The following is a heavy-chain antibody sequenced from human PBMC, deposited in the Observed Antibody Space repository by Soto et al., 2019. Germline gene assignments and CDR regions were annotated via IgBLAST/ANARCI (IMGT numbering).Heavy chain of an antibody. CDR2: ISGSGGST. D-gene: IGHD3-3*01. CDR1: GFTFSSYA. J-gene: IGHJ6*02. V-gene: IGHV3-23*01. CDR3: AKAHWSGYYRPPAGYYYYGMDV. Sequence: HPGGSLRLSCAASGFTFSSYAMSWVRQAPGKGLEWVSAISGSGGSTYYADSVKGRFTISRDNSKNTLYLQMNSLRAEDTAVYYCAKAHWSGYYRPPAGYYYYGMDVWGQGTTVTVSS.